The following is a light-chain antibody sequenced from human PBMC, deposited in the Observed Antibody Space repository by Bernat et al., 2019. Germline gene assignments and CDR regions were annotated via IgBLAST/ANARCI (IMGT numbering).Light chain of an antibody. CDR2: QDS. J-gene: IGLJ1*01. Sequence: SYELTQPLSVSVSSGQTASITYSGDKSGDKYACWYQQKPGQSPVLVIYQDSKRPSGIPERFSGSYSGNTATLTIGGTQAMDEADYYCQAWDSSTAVFGTGTKVTVL. CDR1: KSGDKY. CDR3: QAWDSSTAV. V-gene: IGLV3-1*01.